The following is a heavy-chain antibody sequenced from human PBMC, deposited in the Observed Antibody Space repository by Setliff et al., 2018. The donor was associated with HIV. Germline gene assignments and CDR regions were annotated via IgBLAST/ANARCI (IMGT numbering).Heavy chain of an antibody. CDR1: GYTFTSYG. V-gene: IGHV1-18*01. Sequence: ASVKVSCKASGYTFTSYGISWVRQAPGQGLGWMGWISGYNGITKYSQKLQGRVTMTTDTSTSTAYMELRSLRSDDTAVYYCARIKARDDAFDIWGQGTMVTVSS. CDR2: ISGYNGIT. J-gene: IGHJ3*02. CDR3: ARIKARDDAFDI.